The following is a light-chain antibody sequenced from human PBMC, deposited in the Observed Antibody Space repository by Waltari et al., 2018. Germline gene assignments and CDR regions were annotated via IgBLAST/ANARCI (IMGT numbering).Light chain of an antibody. J-gene: IGKJ1*01. CDR1: QSIGRY. V-gene: IGKV3-20*01. CDR3: QNHERLPAT. CDR2: CAS. Sequence: EIVLTQSPGPLSLSQGESATLSCRASQSIGRYLAWYQQKPDQAPRLLIYCASSRATGIPDRFSGSGSGTDFSLTISRLEPEDFAVYYCQNHERLPATFGQGTKVEIK.